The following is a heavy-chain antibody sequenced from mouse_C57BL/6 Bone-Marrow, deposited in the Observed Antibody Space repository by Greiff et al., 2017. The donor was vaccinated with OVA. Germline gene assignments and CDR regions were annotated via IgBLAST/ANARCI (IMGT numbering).Heavy chain of an antibody. CDR3: ARSGYGYDPAMDY. J-gene: IGHJ4*01. V-gene: IGHV1-55*01. CDR2: IYPGSGST. D-gene: IGHD2-2*01. CDR1: GYTFTSYW. Sequence: QVQLQQPGAELVKPGASVKMSCKASGYTFTSYWITWVKQRPGQGLEWIGDIYPGSGSTNYNEKFKSKATLTVDTSSSTAYMQLSSLTSEDSAVYYCARSGYGYDPAMDYWGQGTSVTVSS.